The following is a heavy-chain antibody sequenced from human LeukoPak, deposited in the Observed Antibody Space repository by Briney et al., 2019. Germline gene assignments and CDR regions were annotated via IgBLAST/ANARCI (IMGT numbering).Heavy chain of an antibody. CDR1: GFTFDNSA. CDR3: AKDGGVSGLNWFDS. CDR2: INWDGTNT. D-gene: IGHD3-16*01. Sequence: GGSLRLSCLASGFTFDNSAMHWVRHAPGKGLESVSLINWDGTNTLYANSVRGRFTISRDNNINSLYLHMNNLRLEDSAVYYCAKDGGVSGLNWFDSWGQGTLVTVSS. V-gene: IGHV3-43D*04. J-gene: IGHJ5*01.